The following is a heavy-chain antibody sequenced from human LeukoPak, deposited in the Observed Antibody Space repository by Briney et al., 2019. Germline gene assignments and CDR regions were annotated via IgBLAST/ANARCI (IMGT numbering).Heavy chain of an antibody. J-gene: IGHJ4*02. V-gene: IGHV3-48*01. D-gene: IGHD1-26*01. CDR2: FSSRKNIV. Sequence: GGSLRLSCVPSGFSCYNYGMSWVRRAPGKGLEWISYFSSRKNIVNYADSVKGRFTISRDKAKTSLYLQMNSLRAEDTAVYYCVRDQQWESPHYFDFWGQGTPVTVSS. CDR1: GFSCYNYG. CDR3: VRDQQWESPHYFDF.